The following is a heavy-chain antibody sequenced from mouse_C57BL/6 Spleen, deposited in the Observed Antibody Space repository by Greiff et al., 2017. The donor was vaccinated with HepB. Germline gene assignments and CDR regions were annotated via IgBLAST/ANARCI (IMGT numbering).Heavy chain of an antibody. CDR3: ARNYGSSYGFAY. J-gene: IGHJ3*01. D-gene: IGHD1-1*01. Sequence: VQLQQSGAELVRPGTSVKLSCKASGYTFTSYWMHWVKQRPGQGLEWIGVIDPSDSYTNYNQKFKGKATLTVDTSSSTAYMQLSSLTSEDSAVYYCARNYGSSYGFAYWGQGTLVTVSA. V-gene: IGHV1-59*01. CDR2: IDPSDSYT. CDR1: GYTFTSYW.